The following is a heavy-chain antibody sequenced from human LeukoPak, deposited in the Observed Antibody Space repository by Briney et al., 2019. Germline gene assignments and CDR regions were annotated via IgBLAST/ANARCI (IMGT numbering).Heavy chain of an antibody. D-gene: IGHD2-2*01. J-gene: IGHJ5*02. Sequence: VASVKVSCKASGYIFSNYGITWVRQAPGHGLEWMGWISGHSGNTNYAQKFQDRATMTTDTSTSTAYMELRSLRSDDTAVYYCARDPFSRNSRTVVPAATSHNWFDPWGQGTLVTVSS. CDR2: ISGHSGNT. CDR1: GYIFSNYG. V-gene: IGHV1-18*01. CDR3: ARDPFSRNSRTVVPAATSHNWFDP.